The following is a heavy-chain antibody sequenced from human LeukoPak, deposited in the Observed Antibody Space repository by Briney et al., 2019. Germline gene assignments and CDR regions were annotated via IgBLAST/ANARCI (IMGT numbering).Heavy chain of an antibody. J-gene: IGHJ5*02. Sequence: ASVKGSCKASGYTFTSYGISWVRQAPGQGLEWMGWISAYNGNTNYAQKLQGRVTMTTDTSTSTAYMELRSLRSDDTAVYYCARSPDYDSSGYYLNWFDPWGQGTLVTVSS. V-gene: IGHV1-18*01. CDR2: ISAYNGNT. D-gene: IGHD3-22*01. CDR3: ARSPDYDSSGYYLNWFDP. CDR1: GYTFTSYG.